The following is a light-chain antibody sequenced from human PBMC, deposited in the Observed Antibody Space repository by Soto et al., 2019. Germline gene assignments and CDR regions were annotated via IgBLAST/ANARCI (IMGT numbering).Light chain of an antibody. J-gene: IGLJ3*02. Sequence: QSALTQPASVSGSPGQSITTSCTGTSSDVGGYSYVSWYQQHPDKAPKLMIYEVSNRPSGVSDRFSGSKSGNTASLTISGLRAEDEADYYCSSYTTSSTLDRVFGGGTKLTVL. V-gene: IGLV2-14*01. CDR2: EVS. CDR1: SSDVGGYSY. CDR3: SSYTTSSTLDRV.